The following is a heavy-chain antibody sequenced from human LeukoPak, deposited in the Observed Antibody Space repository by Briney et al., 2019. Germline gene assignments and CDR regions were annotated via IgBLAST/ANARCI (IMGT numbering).Heavy chain of an antibody. CDR1: GFTFDDYA. Sequence: PGGSLRLSCAASGFTFDDYAMHWVRQAPGKGLEWVSGISWNSGSIGYADSVKGRFTISRDNAKNSLYLQMNSLRAEDTALYYCAKDFLAPVGSGSYRFDYWGQGTLVTVSS. J-gene: IGHJ4*02. CDR3: AKDFLAPVGSGSYRFDY. D-gene: IGHD3-10*01. V-gene: IGHV3-9*01. CDR2: ISWNSGSI.